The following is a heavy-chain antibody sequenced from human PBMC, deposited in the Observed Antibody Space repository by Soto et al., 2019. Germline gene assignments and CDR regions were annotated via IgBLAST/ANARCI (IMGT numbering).Heavy chain of an antibody. J-gene: IGHJ4*02. D-gene: IGHD2-15*01. V-gene: IGHV3-23*01. Sequence: VGSLRLSCAASGFTFSSYAMSWVRQAPGKGLEWVSAISGSGGSTYYADSVKGRFTISRDNSKNTLYLQMNSLRAEDTAVYYCAKYSPYYLKSPPIDYWGQGTLVTVSS. CDR1: GFTFSSYA. CDR2: ISGSGGST. CDR3: AKYSPYYLKSPPIDY.